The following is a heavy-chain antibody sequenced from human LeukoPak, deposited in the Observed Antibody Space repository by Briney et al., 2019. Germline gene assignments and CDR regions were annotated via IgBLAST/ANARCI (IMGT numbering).Heavy chain of an antibody. J-gene: IGHJ6*02. V-gene: IGHV3-9*01. CDR3: AKGRGADTSYGMNV. Sequence: PGGSLRLSCAASGFKFDDYAMHWVRQAPGKGLEWVSSIPWTNAGEAYADSVKGRCTISRDNAKNCVYLELKCLRAEDTALYYCAKGRGADTSYGMNVWGQGTTVIVSS. CDR2: IPWTNAGE. CDR1: GFKFDDYA. D-gene: IGHD3-16*01.